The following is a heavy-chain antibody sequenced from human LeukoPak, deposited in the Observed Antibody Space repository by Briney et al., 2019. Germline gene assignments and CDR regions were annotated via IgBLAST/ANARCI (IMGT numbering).Heavy chain of an antibody. CDR2: IYPGDSDT. CDR3: ARAPSGGYYTFDY. V-gene: IGHV5-51*01. D-gene: IGHD3-3*01. J-gene: IGHJ4*02. CDR1: GYSFSNYW. Sequence: GESLKISCQGSGYSFSNYWIGWVRHMPGKGLEWMGIIYPGDSDTRYSPSFQGQVTISADRSISTAYLYLSSLQASDTAVYYCARAPSGGYYTFDYWGQGTPVTISS.